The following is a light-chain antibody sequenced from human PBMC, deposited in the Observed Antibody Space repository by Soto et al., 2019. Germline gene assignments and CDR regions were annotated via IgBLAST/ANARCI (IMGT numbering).Light chain of an antibody. J-gene: IGLJ2*01. Sequence: QSALTQPPSASGSPGQSVTISCTGTSRDIGGYKYVSWYQQHPGKAPKLMIYEVSQRPSGVPDRFSGSKSGNTASLTVSGLQAEDEADYYCASYAGSNTMIFGGGTKLTVL. CDR3: ASYAGSNTMI. CDR2: EVS. V-gene: IGLV2-8*01. CDR1: SRDIGGYKY.